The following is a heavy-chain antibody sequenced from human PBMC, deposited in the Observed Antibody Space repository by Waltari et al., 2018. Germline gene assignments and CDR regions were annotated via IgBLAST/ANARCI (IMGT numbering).Heavy chain of an antibody. CDR3: ARARAGYLYAFDI. D-gene: IGHD6-25*01. CDR2: ITGSSSNI. J-gene: IGHJ3*02. Sequence: EVQLVESGGGLVRPGGSLRLSCAASGFTFSSYNMNWVRQAPGKGLEWVSSITGSSSNIYYADSVKGRFTISRDNARNSLSLQMSSLRDDDTAVYYCARARAGYLYAFDIWGQGTVLTVSS. V-gene: IGHV3-21*01. CDR1: GFTFSSYN.